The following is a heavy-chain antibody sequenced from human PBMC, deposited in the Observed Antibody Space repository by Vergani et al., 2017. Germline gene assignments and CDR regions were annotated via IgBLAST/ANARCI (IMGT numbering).Heavy chain of an antibody. V-gene: IGHV3-30*02. J-gene: IGHJ3*02. CDR1: GFTFRIYG. CDR2: IRYDGTKR. D-gene: IGHD2-2*01. Sequence: QVQLVESGGGVVQPGGSLRLSCIASGFTFRIYGMHWVRQAPGKGLEWVAFIRYDGTKRFYGDSVKGRFTISRDNSKNTLYLQMNSLRAEDTAVYYCAKLPPLVPAAYDAFDIWGQGTMVTVSS. CDR3: AKLPPLVPAAYDAFDI.